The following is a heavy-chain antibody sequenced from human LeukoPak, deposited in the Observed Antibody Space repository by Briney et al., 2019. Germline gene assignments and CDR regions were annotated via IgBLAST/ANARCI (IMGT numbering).Heavy chain of an antibody. CDR2: IIPIFGTA. CDR3: ARDRELWFGELLPYYYYYGMDV. V-gene: IGHV1-69*05. J-gene: IGHJ6*02. D-gene: IGHD3-10*01. CDR1: GGTFSSYA. Sequence: SVKVSCKASGGTFSSYAISWVRQAPGQGPEWMGGIIPIFGTANYAQKFQGRVTITTDESTSTAYMELSSLRSEDTAVYYCARDRELWFGELLPYYYYYGMDVWGQGTTVTVSS.